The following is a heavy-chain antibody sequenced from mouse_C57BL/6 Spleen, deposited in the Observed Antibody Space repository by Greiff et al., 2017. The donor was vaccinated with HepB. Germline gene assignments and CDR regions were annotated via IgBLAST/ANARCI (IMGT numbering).Heavy chain of an antibody. Sequence: EVKLQESGPGLVKPSQSLSLTCSVTGYSIPSGYYWNWIRQFPGNKLEWMGYISYDGSNNYNPSLKNRISITRDTAKNQFCLKLNSVTTEDTATYYCARGDDFGGFAYWGQGTLVTVSA. CDR3: ARGDDFGGFAY. CDR2: ISYDGSN. CDR1: GYSIPSGYY. V-gene: IGHV3-6*01. D-gene: IGHD2-4*01. J-gene: IGHJ3*01.